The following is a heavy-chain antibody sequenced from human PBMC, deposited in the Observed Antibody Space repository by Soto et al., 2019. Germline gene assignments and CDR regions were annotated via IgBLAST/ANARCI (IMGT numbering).Heavy chain of an antibody. Sequence: SETLSLTCTVSGGAISSSNYYWGWIRQPPGKGLEWIGSINYSGSTYYNPSLKSRVTISVDTSKNQFSLKLSSVTAADTAVYYFAATSSEEPPYNWFDPWGQGTLVTVSS. D-gene: IGHD6-6*01. CDR1: GGAISSSNYY. J-gene: IGHJ5*02. CDR3: AATSSEEPPYNWFDP. CDR2: INYSGST. V-gene: IGHV4-39*01.